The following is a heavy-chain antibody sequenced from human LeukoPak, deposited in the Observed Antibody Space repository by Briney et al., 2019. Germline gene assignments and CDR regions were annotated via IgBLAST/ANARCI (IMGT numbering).Heavy chain of an antibody. CDR1: GFTCSSYS. Sequence: GGSLRLSCAASGFTCSSYSMNWVRQAPGKGLEWVSSISSSSSYIYYADSVKGRFTISRDNAKNSLYLQMNSLRAEDTAVYYCARGNGSGSFDYWGQGTLVTVSS. CDR3: ARGNGSGSFDY. D-gene: IGHD3-10*01. J-gene: IGHJ4*02. V-gene: IGHV3-21*01. CDR2: ISSSSSYI.